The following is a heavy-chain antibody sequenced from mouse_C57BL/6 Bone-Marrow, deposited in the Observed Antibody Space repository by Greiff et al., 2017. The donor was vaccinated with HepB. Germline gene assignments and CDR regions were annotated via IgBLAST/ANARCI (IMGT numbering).Heavy chain of an antibody. D-gene: IGHD1-1*01. CDR1: GFTFTDYY. Sequence: VQLQQSGPVLVKPGPSVKISCKASGFTFTDYYMHWVKQSHGKSLEWIGLVYPYNGGTSYNQKFTGKATLTVATSSSTAYMELNSLTSEDAAVYYCAREDSSGSGAMGYWGQGTSVTVSS. V-gene: IGHV1-36*01. CDR3: AREDSSGSGAMGY. CDR2: VYPYNGGT. J-gene: IGHJ4*01.